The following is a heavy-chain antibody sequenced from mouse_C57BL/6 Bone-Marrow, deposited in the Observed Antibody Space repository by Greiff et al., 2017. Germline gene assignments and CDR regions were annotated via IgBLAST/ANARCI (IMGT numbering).Heavy chain of an antibody. Sequence: EVMLVESGGGLVQPGGSLKLSCAASGFTFSDYGMAWVRQAPRKGPEWVAFISNLAYSIYYADTVTGRFTISRENAKNTLYLEMISLSSEDTAMYYCARFYSNFLYAMDYWGQGTSVTVSS. V-gene: IGHV5-15*01. CDR2: ISNLAYSI. CDR3: ARFYSNFLYAMDY. J-gene: IGHJ4*01. CDR1: GFTFSDYG. D-gene: IGHD2-5*01.